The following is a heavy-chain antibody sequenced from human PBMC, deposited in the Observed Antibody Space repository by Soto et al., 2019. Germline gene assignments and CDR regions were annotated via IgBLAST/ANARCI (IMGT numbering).Heavy chain of an antibody. Sequence: SETLSLTCSVSSGSISSSNWWSWVRQPPGKGLEWIGEIYHSGSTNYNPSLKSRVTISVDKSKNQFSLKLSSVTAADTVVYYCASGPVRGEPGYWGQGTLVTVSS. V-gene: IGHV4-4*02. CDR1: SGSISSSNW. J-gene: IGHJ4*02. CDR2: IYHSGST. CDR3: ASGPVRGEPGY. D-gene: IGHD3-10*01.